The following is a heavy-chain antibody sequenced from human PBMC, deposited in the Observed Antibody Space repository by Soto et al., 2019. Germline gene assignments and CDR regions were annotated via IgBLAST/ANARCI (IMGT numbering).Heavy chain of an antibody. V-gene: IGHV3-53*01. CDR1: GFTVSGKKY. J-gene: IGHJ3*02. Sequence: GGSLRLSCAAFGFTVSGKKYVAWVRQGPGKGLEWVSALYDLDGTYYADSVKGRFTTSSDSSRTTVYLQMNSLRPDDTAVYSCATWHLQEHAYDIWGQGTMVTVSS. CDR3: ATWHLQEHAYDI. D-gene: IGHD1-1*01. CDR2: LYDLDGT.